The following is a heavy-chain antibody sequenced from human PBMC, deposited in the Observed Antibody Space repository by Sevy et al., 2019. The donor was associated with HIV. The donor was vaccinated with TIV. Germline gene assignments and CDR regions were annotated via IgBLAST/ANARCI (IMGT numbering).Heavy chain of an antibody. J-gene: IGHJ4*02. V-gene: IGHV3-23*01. D-gene: IGHD3-22*01. CDR1: GFTFRIYA. CDR3: AKEGRSDYDTSGSFDD. Sequence: GGSLRLSCTTSGFTFRIYAMSWVRQAPGKGLEWVSAISGSGSSTYYADSVKGRFTISRDNSKNTLYLQMNSLRAEDTAVFYCAKEGRSDYDTSGSFDDWGQGTRVTVSS. CDR2: ISGSGSST.